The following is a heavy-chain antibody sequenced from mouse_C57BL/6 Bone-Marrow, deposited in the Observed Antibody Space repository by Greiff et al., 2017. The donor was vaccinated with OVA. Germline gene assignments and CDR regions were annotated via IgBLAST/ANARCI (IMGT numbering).Heavy chain of an antibody. J-gene: IGHJ3*01. V-gene: IGHV8-12*01. Sequence: QVTLKESGPGLLQSSQTLSLTCSFSGFSLSTSGMGVSWIRQPSGKGLEWLAHISWGDDKSYQPSLRSRLTLSKNTSSNQVFLKITRLDHADTATFYCARRGGLYVGNTLCWFAYWGQGTPLTVAA. CDR3: ARRGGLYVGNTLCWFAY. CDR2: ISWGDDK. CDR1: GFSLSTSGMG. D-gene: IGHD2-1*01.